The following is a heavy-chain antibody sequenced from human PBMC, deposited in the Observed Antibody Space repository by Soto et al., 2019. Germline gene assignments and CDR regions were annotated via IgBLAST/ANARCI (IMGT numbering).Heavy chain of an antibody. Sequence: QVQLVQSGAEMKKPGASVKVACKASGYTFTSFDISWLRQATGQGLEWMGWMAPFSGNTGSAQKFQGRIRLTRNTSINTAYMELTGLTSDDTAMYYCARGLCTGGTCYGLTFDLWGQGTVVTVSS. D-gene: IGHD2-15*01. V-gene: IGHV1-8*01. CDR2: MAPFSGNT. J-gene: IGHJ3*01. CDR1: GYTFTSFD. CDR3: ARGLCTGGTCYGLTFDL.